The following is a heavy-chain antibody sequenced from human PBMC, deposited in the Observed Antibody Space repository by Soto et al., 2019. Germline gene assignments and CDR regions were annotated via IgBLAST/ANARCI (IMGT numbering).Heavy chain of an antibody. D-gene: IGHD3-22*01. J-gene: IGHJ4*02. V-gene: IGHV4-30-2*01. CDR2: IYHSGST. CDR3: ARERNYYDSSGCYFDY. Sequence: SETLSLTCAVSGGSISSGGYSWSWIRQPPGKGLEWIGYIYHSGSTYYNPSLKSRVTISVDRSKNQFSLKLSSVTAADTAVYYCARERNYYDSSGCYFDYWGQGTLVTVSS. CDR1: GGSISSGGYS.